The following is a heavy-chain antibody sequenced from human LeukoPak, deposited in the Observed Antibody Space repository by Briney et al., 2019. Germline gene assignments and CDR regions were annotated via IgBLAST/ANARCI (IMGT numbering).Heavy chain of an antibody. Sequence: GESLKISCKGSGYSFTNYWIGWVRQIPGAGMEWMGIIYPGDSDTIYNPSFQGQVTISVDKSITTAYLQWSSLKASDTATYYCTRSFRGSGWYIDNWGQGTLVTVSS. J-gene: IGHJ4*02. CDR2: IYPGDSDT. V-gene: IGHV5-51*01. CDR3: TRSFRGSGWYIDN. D-gene: IGHD6-25*01. CDR1: GYSFTNYW.